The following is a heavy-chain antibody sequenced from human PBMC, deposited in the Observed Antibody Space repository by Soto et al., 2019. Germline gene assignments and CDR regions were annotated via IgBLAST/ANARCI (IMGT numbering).Heavy chain of an antibody. CDR1: GGTFSSYT. V-gene: IGHV1-69*04. CDR2: IIPILGIA. D-gene: IGHD2-15*01. Sequence: SVKVSCKASGGTFSSYTISWVRQAPGQGLEWMGRIIPILGIANYAQKFQGRVTITADKSTSTAYMELSSLRSEDTAVYYCARDSLRYCSGGSCYSRFDDWGQGTRVTVSS. J-gene: IGHJ4*02. CDR3: ARDSLRYCSGGSCYSRFDD.